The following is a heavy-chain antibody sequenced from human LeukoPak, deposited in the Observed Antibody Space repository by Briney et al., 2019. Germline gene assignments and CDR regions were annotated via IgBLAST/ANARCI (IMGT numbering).Heavy chain of an antibody. CDR2: ISSSSSTI. V-gene: IGHV3-48*04. Sequence: GGSLRLSCAASGFTFSSFSMNWVRQAPGKGLEWVSYISSSSSTIYYADSVKGRFTISRENAKNSLYLQMNSLRAEDTAVYYCARDSYGSGSYYRIDSWGQGTLVTVSS. D-gene: IGHD3-10*01. CDR3: ARDSYGSGSYYRIDS. CDR1: GFTFSSFS. J-gene: IGHJ4*02.